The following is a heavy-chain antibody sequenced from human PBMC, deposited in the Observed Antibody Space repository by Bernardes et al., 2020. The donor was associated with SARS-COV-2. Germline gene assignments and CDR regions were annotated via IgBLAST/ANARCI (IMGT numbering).Heavy chain of an antibody. V-gene: IGHV2-70*11. CDR1: GFSLSTSGMC. CDR2: IDWDDDK. D-gene: IGHD6-13*01. CDR3: ARVQGIGRPLYYFDY. Sequence: SGPTLVKPTQTLTLTCTFSGFSLSTSGMCVSWIRQPPGKALEWLARIDWDDDKYYSTSLKTRLTISKDTSKNQVVLTMTNMDPVDTATYYCARVQGIGRPLYYFDYWGQGTLVTVSS. J-gene: IGHJ4*02.